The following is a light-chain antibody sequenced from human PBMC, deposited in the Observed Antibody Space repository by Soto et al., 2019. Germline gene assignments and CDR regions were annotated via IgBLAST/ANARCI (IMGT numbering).Light chain of an antibody. CDR1: ISDVAGYNY. V-gene: IGLV2-11*01. CDR3: SSYAGSNNLV. Sequence: QSALTQPRSVSGSPGQSVTISCTGTISDVAGYNYVSWYQHHPGKAPKLLISAVTKRPSWVPDRFSGSKSGSTASLTISELQAEDEADYYCSSYAGSNNLVFGGGTKLTVL. CDR2: AVT. J-gene: IGLJ2*01.